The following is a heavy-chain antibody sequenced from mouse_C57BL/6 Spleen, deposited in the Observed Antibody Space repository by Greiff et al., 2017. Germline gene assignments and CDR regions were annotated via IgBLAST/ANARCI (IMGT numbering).Heavy chain of an antibody. D-gene: IGHD3-2*02. CDR3: ATDSSGPGAY. J-gene: IGHJ3*01. CDR1: GYTFTDYN. Sequence: EVKLMESGPELVKPGASVKMSCKASGYTFTDYNMHWVKQSHGKSLEWIGYINPNNGGTSYNQKFKGKATLTVNKSSSTAYMELRSLTSEDSAVYYCATDSSGPGAYWGQGTLVTVSA. V-gene: IGHV1-22*01. CDR2: INPNNGGT.